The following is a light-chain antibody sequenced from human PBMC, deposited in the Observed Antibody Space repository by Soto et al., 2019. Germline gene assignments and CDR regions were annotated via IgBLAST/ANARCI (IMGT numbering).Light chain of an antibody. CDR1: QSVGSS. V-gene: IGKV3-11*01. Sequence: EIVLTQSPATLSLSPGERATLSCRASQSVGSSLAWFQHKPGQAPRLLIYDASNRATGIPARFSGSGSGTDFTLTFSSLEPEDFAVYYCQQRSNWPRTFGQGTKLEI. CDR2: DAS. CDR3: QQRSNWPRT. J-gene: IGKJ2*01.